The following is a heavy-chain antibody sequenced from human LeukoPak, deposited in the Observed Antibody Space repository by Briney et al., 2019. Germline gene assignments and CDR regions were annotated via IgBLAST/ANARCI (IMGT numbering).Heavy chain of an antibody. CDR3: ARGPSGYHNT. D-gene: IGHD5-12*01. CDR2: ISSSSSYI. CDR1: GFIFSSYS. Sequence: GGSLRLSCAASGFIFSSYSMNWVRQAPGKGLEWVSSISSSSSYIYYADSVKGRFTISRDNAKNSLYLQMNSLRAEDTAVYYCARGPSGYHNTGGQGTLVTVSS. V-gene: IGHV3-21*01. J-gene: IGHJ4*02.